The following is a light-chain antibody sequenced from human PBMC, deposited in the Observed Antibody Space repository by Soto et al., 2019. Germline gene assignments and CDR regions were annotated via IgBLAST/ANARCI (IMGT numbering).Light chain of an antibody. V-gene: IGKV3-15*01. CDR3: QQHNNWPLT. Sequence: EIVMTKSPATLSVSPGERATLSCRASQSVSSNLAWYQQKPGQAPRLLVYGASTRATGIPARFSGSGSGTQFTLTISSLQSEDFAVYYCQQHNNWPLTFGGGTKVEIK. CDR1: QSVSSN. J-gene: IGKJ4*01. CDR2: GAS.